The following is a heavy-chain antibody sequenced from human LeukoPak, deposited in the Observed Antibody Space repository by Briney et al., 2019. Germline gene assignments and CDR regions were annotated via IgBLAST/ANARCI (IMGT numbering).Heavy chain of an antibody. CDR1: GFTFSSYG. V-gene: IGHV3-23*01. J-gene: IGHJ4*02. CDR3: AKDGDDCIGF. Sequence: QSGGSLRLSCAASGFTFSSYGMNWVRHAPGKGLEWVSGISGNGGSTYYADSVKGRFTISRDNSKNTLYLQMNSLRPEDTAVYYCAKDGDDCIGFWGQGTLVTVSS. CDR2: ISGNGGST. D-gene: IGHD3-22*01.